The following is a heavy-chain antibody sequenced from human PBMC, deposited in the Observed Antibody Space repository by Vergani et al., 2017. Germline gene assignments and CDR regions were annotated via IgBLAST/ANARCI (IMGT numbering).Heavy chain of an antibody. D-gene: IGHD3-10*01. CDR1: GFTFSSYA. V-gene: IGHV3-23*01. J-gene: IGHJ4*02. Sequence: EVQLLESGGGLVQPGGSLRLSCAASGFTFSSYAMSWVRQAPGKGLEWVSAISGSGGSTYYADSVKGRFTISRDNSKNTLYLQRNSLRAEDTAVYYCAKDLWFGGLYGYWGQGTLVTVSS. CDR3: AKDLWFGGLYGY. CDR2: ISGSGGST.